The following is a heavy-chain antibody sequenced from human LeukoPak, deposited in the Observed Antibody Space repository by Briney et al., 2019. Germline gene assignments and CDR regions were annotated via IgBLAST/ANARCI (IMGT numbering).Heavy chain of an antibody. CDR2: ISGSSTYI. CDR1: GFIFSTYG. V-gene: IGHV3-21*01. J-gene: IGHJ4*02. CDR3: ARDRFGDYNFDY. D-gene: IGHD4-17*01. Sequence: GGSLRLSCAASGFIFSTYGMNWVRQAPGKGLEWVSSISGSSTYIYYADSVKGRFTISGDNAKNSLYLQMNSLRAEDTAVYYCARDRFGDYNFDYWGQGTLVTVSS.